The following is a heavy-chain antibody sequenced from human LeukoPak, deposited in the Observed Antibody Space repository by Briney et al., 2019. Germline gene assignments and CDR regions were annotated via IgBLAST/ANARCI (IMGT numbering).Heavy chain of an antibody. D-gene: IGHD3-3*01. J-gene: IGHJ6*03. Sequence: SVKVSCKASGGTFSSYAISWVRQAPGQGLEWMGGIIPIFGTANYAQKFQGRVTITADKSTSTAYMELSSLRSEDTAVYYCARDTAISYDFWSGYYDRAPYYYYYMDVWGKGTTVTVSS. V-gene: IGHV1-69*06. CDR3: ARDTAISYDFWSGYYDRAPYYYYYMDV. CDR1: GGTFSSYA. CDR2: IIPIFGTA.